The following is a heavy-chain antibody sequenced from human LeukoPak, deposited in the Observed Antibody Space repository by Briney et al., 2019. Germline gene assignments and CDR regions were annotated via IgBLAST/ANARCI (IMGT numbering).Heavy chain of an antibody. V-gene: IGHV4-39*01. CDR1: GGSISSGDYY. CDR2: IYYSGTT. CDR3: ARHASGWYTD. J-gene: IGHJ1*01. Sequence: PSETLSLTSAVSGGSISSGDYYWAWIRQPPGKGQQWIGSIYYSGTTYYNPFLKSRLTISRDTSKNQFSLKLSSVTTADTAVYYCARHASGWYTDWGQGTLVTVSS. D-gene: IGHD6-19*01.